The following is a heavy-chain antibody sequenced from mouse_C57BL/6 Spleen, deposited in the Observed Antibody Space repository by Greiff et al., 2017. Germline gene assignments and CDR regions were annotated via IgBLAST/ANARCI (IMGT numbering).Heavy chain of an antibody. CDR2: IWSGGST. D-gene: IGHD2-4*01. CDR3: ATFYYDYDFDY. CDR1: GFSLTSYG. V-gene: IGHV2-2*01. Sequence: VQLQQSGPGLVQPSQSLSITCTVSGFSLTSYGVHWVRQSPGKGLEWLGVIWSGGSTDNNAAFISRLSISKYNSKSQVFFKMNSLQADDTAIYYCATFYYDYDFDYWGQGTTLTVSS. J-gene: IGHJ2*01.